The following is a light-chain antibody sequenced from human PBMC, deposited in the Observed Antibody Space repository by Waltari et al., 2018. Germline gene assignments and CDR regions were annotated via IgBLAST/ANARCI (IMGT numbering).Light chain of an antibody. V-gene: IGLV4-69*01. CDR3: QTGGHGTWV. CDR2: LNRDGSH. CDR1: SGHSSNI. Sequence: QLVLTQSPSASASLGASVKLTCTLSSGHSSNIIAWHQQQPGKGPRYLMKLNRDGSHSKGDGIPARFSGSSSGAERYLTISSLQSEDEADYYCQTGGHGTWVFGGGTKLTVL. J-gene: IGLJ3*02.